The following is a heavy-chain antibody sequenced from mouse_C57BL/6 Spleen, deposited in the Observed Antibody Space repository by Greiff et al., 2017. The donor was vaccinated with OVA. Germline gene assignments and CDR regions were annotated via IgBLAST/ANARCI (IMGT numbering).Heavy chain of an antibody. J-gene: IGHJ1*03. CDR2: ISDGGSYT. V-gene: IGHV5-4*01. D-gene: IGHD1-1*01. Sequence: EVKLQESGGGLVKPGGSLKLSCAASGFTFSSYAMSWVRQTPEKRLEWVATISDGGSYTYSPDNVKGRFPISRANAKNNLYLQMSHLKSKATAIYYCARDEDYYGSSYPYFDVWGTGTTVTVSS. CDR1: GFTFSSYA. CDR3: ARDEDYYGSSYPYFDV.